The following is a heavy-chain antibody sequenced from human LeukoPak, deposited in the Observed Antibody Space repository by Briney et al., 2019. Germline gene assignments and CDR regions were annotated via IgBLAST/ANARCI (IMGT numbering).Heavy chain of an antibody. D-gene: IGHD6-6*01. CDR3: ASIAARPTYYYYYMDV. J-gene: IGHJ6*03. V-gene: IGHV4-39*01. Sequence: PSETLSLTCTVSGGSISSSSYYWGWIRQPPGKGLEWIGSIYYGGSTYYNPSLKSRVTISVDTSKNQFSLKLSSVTAADTAVYYCASIAARPTYYYYYMDVWGKGTTVTVSS. CDR2: IYYGGST. CDR1: GGSISSSSYY.